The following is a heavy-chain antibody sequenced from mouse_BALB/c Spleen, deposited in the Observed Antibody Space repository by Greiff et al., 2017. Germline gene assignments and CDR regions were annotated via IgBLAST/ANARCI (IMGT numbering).Heavy chain of an antibody. V-gene: IGHV3-6*02. CDR1: GYSITSGYY. Sequence: EVHLVESGPGLVKPSQSLSLTCSVTGYSITSGYYWNWIRQFPGNKLEWKGYISYDGSNNYNPSLKNRISITRDTSKNQFFLKLNSVTTEDTATYYCASVGNAYAMDYWGQGTSVTVSS. CDR2: ISYDGSN. CDR3: ASVGNAYAMDY. J-gene: IGHJ4*01. D-gene: IGHD2-1*01.